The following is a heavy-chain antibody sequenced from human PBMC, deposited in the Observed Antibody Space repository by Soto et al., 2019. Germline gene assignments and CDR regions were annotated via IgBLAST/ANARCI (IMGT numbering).Heavy chain of an antibody. D-gene: IGHD2-21*01. CDR1: GFTLSGYV. CDR2: IKEDGSER. CDR3: ASARHIGP. Sequence: GGSLRLSCAASGFTLSGYVLHWVRQAPGKGLEWVANIKEDGSERNYVDSVKGRFTISRDNAENSLYLQMNSLRAEDTAVYYCASARHIGPWGQGTLVTAPQ. J-gene: IGHJ5*02. V-gene: IGHV3-7*01.